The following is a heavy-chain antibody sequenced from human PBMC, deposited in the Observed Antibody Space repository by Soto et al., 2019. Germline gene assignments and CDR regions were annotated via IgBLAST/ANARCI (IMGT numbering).Heavy chain of an antibody. CDR1: GFSLSTNGVG. V-gene: IGHV2-5*02. CDR2: IYWDGDK. J-gene: IGHJ4*02. CDR3: ARRRDGTYALDY. D-gene: IGHD1-26*01. Sequence: QITLKESGPTLVTPTQTLTLTCTFSGFSLSTNGVGVGWIRQPPGKALEWLALIYWDGDKRYSPSLRSRLTRTQDTSKNQVVLTITNMDPLDTATYYCARRRDGTYALDYWGQGTLVTVTS.